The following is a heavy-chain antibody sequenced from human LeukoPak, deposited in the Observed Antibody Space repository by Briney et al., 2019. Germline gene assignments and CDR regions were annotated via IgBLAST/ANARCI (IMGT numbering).Heavy chain of an antibody. CDR3: ARGGPYGDYWFDP. CDR2: INPNSGGT. CDR1: GYTFTDYY. J-gene: IGHJ5*02. Sequence: ASVKVSCKASGYTFTDYYMHWVRQAPGQGLEWMGWINPNSGGTNYAQKFQGWVTMTRDTSISTAYMELSRLRSDDTAVYYCARGGPYGDYWFDPWGQGTLVTVSS. V-gene: IGHV1-2*04. D-gene: IGHD4-17*01.